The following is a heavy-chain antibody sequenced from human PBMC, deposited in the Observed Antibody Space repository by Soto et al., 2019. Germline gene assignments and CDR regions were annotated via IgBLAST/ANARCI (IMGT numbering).Heavy chain of an antibody. CDR2: IYYSGST. CDR3: ARAFDDSSGYYGGLGY. CDR1: GGSIGSGDYY. Sequence: SETLSLTCTVSGGSIGSGDYYWSWMRQPPWKGLEWIGYIYYSGSTYYNPSLKNRITISVDTPTNQLSLKLSSVTAADTAVYYCARAFDDSSGYYGGLGYWGQGTLVTVSS. V-gene: IGHV4-30-4*01. D-gene: IGHD3-22*01. J-gene: IGHJ4*02.